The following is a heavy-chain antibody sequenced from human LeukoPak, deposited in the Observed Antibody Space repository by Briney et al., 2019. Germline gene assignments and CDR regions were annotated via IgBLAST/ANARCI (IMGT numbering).Heavy chain of an antibody. Sequence: SETLSLTCAVYGGSFSGYYWSWIRQPPGKGLEWIGEINHSGSTNYNPSLKGRVTISVDTSKNQFSLKLSSVTAADTAVYYCATDDSSGWYETHWGQGTLVTVSS. CDR2: INHSGST. J-gene: IGHJ4*02. CDR3: ATDDSSGWYETH. V-gene: IGHV4-34*01. D-gene: IGHD6-19*01. CDR1: GGSFSGYY.